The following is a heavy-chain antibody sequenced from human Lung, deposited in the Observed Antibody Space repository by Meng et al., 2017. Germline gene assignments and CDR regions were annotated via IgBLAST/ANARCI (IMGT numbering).Heavy chain of an antibody. CDR1: GGTFSDYS. J-gene: IGHJ4*02. V-gene: IGHV4-34*04. Sequence: GQLHQGWAGPLKPSETPALTCVVAGGTFSDYSWSMIRQPPGRGVEWIREINNSGSTNDNPYPENRPTISVDASQNNLSLKLSSLTAADSAVYYCAGGPSTMAHDFDYWGQGTLVTVSS. D-gene: IGHD5-24*01. CDR2: INNSGST. CDR3: AGGPSTMAHDFDY.